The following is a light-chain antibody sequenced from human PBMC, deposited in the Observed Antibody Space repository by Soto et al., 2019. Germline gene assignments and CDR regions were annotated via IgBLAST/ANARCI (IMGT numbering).Light chain of an antibody. J-gene: IGLJ3*02. CDR2: INSDGSH. V-gene: IGLV4-69*01. CDR1: SGHSNYA. Sequence: QSVLTQSPSASASLGASVRLTCTRSSGHSNYAIAWHRQQPEKGPQYLMRINSDGSHSKGDGIPDRFSGSRSGAERYLTISSLQSEDEADYYCQNWGTGIQVFGGGTKLTVL. CDR3: QNWGTGIQV.